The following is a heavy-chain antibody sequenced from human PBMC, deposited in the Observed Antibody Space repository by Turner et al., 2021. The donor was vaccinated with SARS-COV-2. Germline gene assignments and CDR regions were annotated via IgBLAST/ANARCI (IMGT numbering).Heavy chain of an antibody. Sequence: QLQLQESGPGLVKPSETLSLTCTVSGGSISSSSFYWGWIRQPPGKGLEWIGNFYYSGSTYYNPSLKSRVTISVDTSKNQFSLRLSSVTAADTAVYYCAGEVVVLATTHYGMDVWGQGTTVTVSS. J-gene: IGHJ6*02. CDR3: AGEVVVLATTHYGMDV. D-gene: IGHD1-26*01. V-gene: IGHV4-39*01. CDR1: GGSISSSSFY. CDR2: FYYSGST.